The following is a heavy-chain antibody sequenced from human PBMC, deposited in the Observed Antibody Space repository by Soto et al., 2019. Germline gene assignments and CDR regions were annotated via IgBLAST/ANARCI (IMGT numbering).Heavy chain of an antibody. CDR1: GGSISSSSYY. Sequence: SETLSLTCTVSGGSISSSSYYWGWIRQPPGKGLEWIGSIYYSGSTYYNPSLKSRVTISVDTSKNQFSLKLSSVTAADTAVYYCARRYYGSGSYYSPFDYRGQGTRVTVSS. J-gene: IGHJ4*02. D-gene: IGHD3-10*01. CDR2: IYYSGST. V-gene: IGHV4-39*01. CDR3: ARRYYGSGSYYSPFDY.